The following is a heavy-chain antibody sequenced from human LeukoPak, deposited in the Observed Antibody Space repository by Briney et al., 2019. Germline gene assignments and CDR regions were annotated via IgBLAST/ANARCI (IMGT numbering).Heavy chain of an antibody. D-gene: IGHD3-22*01. CDR2: IYYSGST. J-gene: IGHJ4*02. V-gene: IGHV4-39*07. Sequence: SETLSLTCTVSGGSISSSSYYWGWIRQPPGKGLEWIGSIYYSGSTYYNPSLKSLVTISVDTSKNQFSLKLSSVTAADTAVYYCARPRISGYHYQNFDYWGQGTLVTVSS. CDR1: GGSISSSSYY. CDR3: ARPRISGYHYQNFDY.